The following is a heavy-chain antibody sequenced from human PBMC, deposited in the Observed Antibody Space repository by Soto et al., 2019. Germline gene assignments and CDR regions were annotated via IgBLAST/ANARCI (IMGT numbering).Heavy chain of an antibody. J-gene: IGHJ3*02. Sequence: VQLVESGGGVVQPGRSLRLSCAASGFTFSSYGMHWVRQAPGKGLEWVAVISYDGSNKYYADSVKGRFTISRDNSKNTLYLQMNSLRAEDTAVYYCAKEGEGGAFDIWGQGTIVTVSS. CDR3: AKEGEGGAFDI. D-gene: IGHD1-26*01. CDR1: GFTFSSYG. CDR2: ISYDGSNK. V-gene: IGHV3-30*18.